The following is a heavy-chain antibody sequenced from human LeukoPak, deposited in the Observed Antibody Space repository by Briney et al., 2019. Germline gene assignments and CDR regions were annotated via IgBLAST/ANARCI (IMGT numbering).Heavy chain of an antibody. Sequence: VASVKVSCKASGYTFNTYDIRCVRQAPGQGLEWMGWINPNSGGTNYAQKFQGRVTMTRDTSISTAYMELSRLRSDDTAVYYCVRSLEYCTNGVCNDFDYWGQGTLVTVSS. CDR3: VRSLEYCTNGVCNDFDY. CDR2: INPNSGGT. D-gene: IGHD2-8*01. CDR1: GYTFNTYD. J-gene: IGHJ4*02. V-gene: IGHV1-2*02.